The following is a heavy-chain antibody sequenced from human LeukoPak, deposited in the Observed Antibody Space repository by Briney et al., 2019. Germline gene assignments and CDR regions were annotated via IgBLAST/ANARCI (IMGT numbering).Heavy chain of an antibody. CDR2: VYYSGST. CDR3: ARHQISSGWSLYFDS. J-gene: IGHJ4*02. Sequence: SETLSLTCNVSGGSISDINYYWAWLRQPPGKGLEWIASVYYSGSTHYNPSLKSRVTISGDTSKNQFSLKVTSVTVADTAVFYCARHQISSGWSLYFDSWGQGILVTVSS. D-gene: IGHD6-19*01. CDR1: GGSISDINYY. V-gene: IGHV4-39*07.